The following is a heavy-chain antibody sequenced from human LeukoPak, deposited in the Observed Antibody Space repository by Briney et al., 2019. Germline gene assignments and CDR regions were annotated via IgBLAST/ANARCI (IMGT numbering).Heavy chain of an antibody. V-gene: IGHV3-48*02. CDR2: FSSDNSVI. D-gene: IGHD2-15*01. CDR3: ASVGRAGSHDQYLQH. Sequence: GGSLRLYCAASGFTFSSYSMNWVRQAPGKGLEWLSYFSSDNSVIHYADSVKGRFTISRDNARNSLFLQMNSLTDEDTAVYYCASVGRAGSHDQYLQHWGQGTLVTASS. J-gene: IGHJ1*01. CDR1: GFTFSSYS.